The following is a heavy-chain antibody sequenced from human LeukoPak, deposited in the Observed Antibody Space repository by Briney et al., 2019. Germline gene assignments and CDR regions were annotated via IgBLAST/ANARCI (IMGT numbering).Heavy chain of an antibody. J-gene: IGHJ4*02. CDR3: ARENYGSGSYYTPKSVDY. V-gene: IGHV4-39*07. CDR1: GGSISSGGYY. Sequence: SETLSLTCTVSGGSISSGGYYWGWIRQPPGKGLEWIGSIYHSGSTYYNPSLKSRVTISVDTSKNQFSLKLSSVTAADTAVYYCARENYGSGSYYTPKSVDYWGQGTLVTVSS. CDR2: IYHSGST. D-gene: IGHD3-10*01.